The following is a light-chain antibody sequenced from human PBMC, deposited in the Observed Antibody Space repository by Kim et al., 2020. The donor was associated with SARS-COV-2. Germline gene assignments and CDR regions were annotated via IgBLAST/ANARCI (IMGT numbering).Light chain of an antibody. J-gene: IGLJ2*01. Sequence: SYELTQPPSVSVSPGQTATITCSGDKLGNKYACWYQQKPGQSPVLILYQDKRRPSGIPERFSGSNSGNTATLTISGTQSMDEADYYCQTWDSGAVFFGGG. CDR1: KLGNKY. V-gene: IGLV3-1*01. CDR3: QTWDSGAVF. CDR2: QDK.